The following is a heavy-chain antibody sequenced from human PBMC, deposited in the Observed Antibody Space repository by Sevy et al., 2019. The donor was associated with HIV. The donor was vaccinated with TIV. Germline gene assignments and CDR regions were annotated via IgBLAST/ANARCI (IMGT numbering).Heavy chain of an antibody. Sequence: GGSLRLSCAASGFTFSSYSMNWVRQAPGKGLEWVSSISSSSYIYYADSVKGRFTISRDNAKNSLYLQMNSLRAEDTAVYYCAYSSSWYAFDIWGQGTMVTVSS. V-gene: IGHV3-21*01. CDR2: ISSSSYI. CDR3: AYSSSWYAFDI. CDR1: GFTFSSYS. J-gene: IGHJ3*02. D-gene: IGHD6-13*01.